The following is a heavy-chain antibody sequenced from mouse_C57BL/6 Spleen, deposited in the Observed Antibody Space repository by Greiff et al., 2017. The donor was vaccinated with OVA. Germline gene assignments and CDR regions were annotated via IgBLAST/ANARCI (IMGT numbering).Heavy chain of an antibody. J-gene: IGHJ4*01. CDR2: INPNNGGT. CDR1: GYTFTDYN. Sequence: EVHLVESGPELVKPGASVKMSCKASGYTFTDYNMHWVKQSHGKSLEWIGYINPNNGGTSYNQKFKGKATLTVNKSSSTAYMELRSLTSEDSAVYYCARGDGYYYAMDYWGQGTSVTVSS. CDR3: ARGDGYYYAMDY. V-gene: IGHV1-22*01. D-gene: IGHD2-3*01.